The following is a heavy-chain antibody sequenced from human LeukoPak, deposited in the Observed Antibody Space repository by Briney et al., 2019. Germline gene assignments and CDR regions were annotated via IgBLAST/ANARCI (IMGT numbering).Heavy chain of an antibody. CDR3: ASADILTGYSSPFGY. Sequence: SETLSLTCTVSGGSISSYYWSWIRQPPGKGLEWIGYIYYSGSTNYNPSLKSRVTISVDTSKNQFSLKLSSVTAADTAVYYCASADILTGYSSPFGYWGQGTQVTVSS. CDR1: GGSISSYY. J-gene: IGHJ4*02. CDR2: IYYSGST. D-gene: IGHD3-9*01. V-gene: IGHV4-59*01.